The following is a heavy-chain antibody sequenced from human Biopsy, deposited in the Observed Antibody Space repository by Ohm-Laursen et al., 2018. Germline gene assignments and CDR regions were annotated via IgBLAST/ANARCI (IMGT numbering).Heavy chain of an antibody. CDR1: GFNFNHYV. CDR2: ISWDRGSE. V-gene: IGHV3-9*01. D-gene: IGHD3-3*01. Sequence: SLRLSCAASGFNFNHYVMHWVRQAPGKGLEWVSGISWDRGSEGYADSVKGRFTISRDNAKNSLFLQMNSLTTEDTALYYCVRGYSSSWSGYLDHWGQGTLVTVSS. CDR3: VRGYSSSWSGYLDH. J-gene: IGHJ4*02.